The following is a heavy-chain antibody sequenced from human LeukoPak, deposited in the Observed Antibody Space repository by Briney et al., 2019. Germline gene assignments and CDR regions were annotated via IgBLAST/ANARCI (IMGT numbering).Heavy chain of an antibody. D-gene: IGHD3-22*01. CDR1: GYTFTSYG. CDR3: ARGGNGYYYDSSGYYDFDY. J-gene: IGHJ4*02. Sequence: ASVKVSCKASGYTFTSYGISWVRQAPGQGLEWMGWISAYNGNTNYAQKLQGRVTMTTDTSTSTAYMELRSLRSDDTAVYYCARGGNGYYYDSSGYYDFDYWGQGTLVTVPS. CDR2: ISAYNGNT. V-gene: IGHV1-18*01.